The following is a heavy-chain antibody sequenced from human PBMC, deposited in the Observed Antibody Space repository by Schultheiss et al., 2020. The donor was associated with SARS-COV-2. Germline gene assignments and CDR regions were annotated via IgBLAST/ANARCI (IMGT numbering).Heavy chain of an antibody. CDR3: ASVSLHRALDY. V-gene: IGHV4-61*02. CDR2: IYTSGTT. J-gene: IGHJ4*02. Sequence: SETLSLTCTVSDGSISSGGYYWSWIRQPAGKGLEWIGRIYTSGTTNYNPSLKSRLTISIDTSKNQFSLKLSSVTAADTAVYYCASVSLHRALDYWGQGTLVTVSS. CDR1: DGSISSGGYY. D-gene: IGHD3-10*01.